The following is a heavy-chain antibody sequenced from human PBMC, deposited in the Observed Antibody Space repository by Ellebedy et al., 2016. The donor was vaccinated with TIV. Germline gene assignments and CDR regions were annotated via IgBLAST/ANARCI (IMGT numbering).Heavy chain of an antibody. CDR1: GFFFSDYC. CDR3: ARQERGTTRGAFDI. D-gene: IGHD1/OR15-1a*01. CDR2: ISSGSTYI. Sequence: GGSLRLSXSASGFFFSDYCMNWVRQAPGKGLEWVSSISSGSTYIFYADSAKGRFTISRDNPTDSLYLQMNSLGAEDTAVYYCARQERGTTRGAFDIWGQGTRVTVSS. J-gene: IGHJ3*02. V-gene: IGHV3-21*01.